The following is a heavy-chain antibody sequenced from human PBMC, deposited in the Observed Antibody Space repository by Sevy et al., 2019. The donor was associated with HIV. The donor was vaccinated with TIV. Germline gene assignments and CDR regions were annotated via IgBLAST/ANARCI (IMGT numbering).Heavy chain of an antibody. CDR1: GFTFSSYS. CDR3: ARDSESSSWFADYYYYYMDV. Sequence: GESLKISCAASGFTFSSYSMNWVRQAPGKGLEWVSSISSSSSYIYYADSVKGRFTISRDNAKNSLYLQMNSLRAEDTAVYYCARDSESSSWFADYYYYYMDVWGKWTTVTVSS. CDR2: ISSSSSYI. J-gene: IGHJ6*03. D-gene: IGHD6-13*01. V-gene: IGHV3-21*01.